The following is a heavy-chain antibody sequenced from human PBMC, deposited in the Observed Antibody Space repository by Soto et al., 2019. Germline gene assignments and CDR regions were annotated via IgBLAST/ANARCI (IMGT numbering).Heavy chain of an antibody. J-gene: IGHJ6*02. CDR3: ARDSRVLRFSRPYEGMDV. CDR1: GYTFTGYY. CDR2: INPNSGGT. Sequence: ASVKVSCKASGYTFTGYYMHWVRQAPGQGLEWMGWINPNSGGTNYAQKFQGWVTMTRDTSISTAYMELSRLSSDDTAVYYCARDSRVLRFSRPYEGMDVWGQGTTVTVS. D-gene: IGHD3-3*01. V-gene: IGHV1-2*04.